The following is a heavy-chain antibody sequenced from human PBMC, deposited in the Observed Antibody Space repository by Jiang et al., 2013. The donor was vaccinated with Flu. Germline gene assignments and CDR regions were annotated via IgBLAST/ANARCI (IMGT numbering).Heavy chain of an antibody. V-gene: IGHV3-30-3*01. CDR1: GFTFSSYA. J-gene: IGHJ3*02. D-gene: IGHD2-15*01. CDR2: ISYDGSNK. CDR3: ARDSLVVVAAAYDAFDI. Sequence: QVQLLESGGGVVQPGRSLRLSCAASGFTFSSYAMHWVRQAPGKGLEWVAVISYDGSNKYYADSVKGRFTISRDNSKNTLYLQMNSLRAEDTAVYYCARDSLVVVAAAYDAFDIWGQGTMVT.